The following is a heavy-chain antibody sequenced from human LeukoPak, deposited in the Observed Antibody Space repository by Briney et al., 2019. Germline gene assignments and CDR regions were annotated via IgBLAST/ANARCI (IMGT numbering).Heavy chain of an antibody. V-gene: IGHV3-48*03. CDR1: GFIFSNYE. Sequence: GGSLRLSCAASGFIFSNYEMNWVRQTPGKGLEWVSFISSSGLSIYYADSVKGRFTISRDNAKNSLYLQMNSLRAEDTAVYYCAGDNIANGDLDFLEYWVQGTLVTVSS. J-gene: IGHJ4*02. D-gene: IGHD4-17*01. CDR2: ISSSGLSI. CDR3: AGDNIANGDLDFLEY.